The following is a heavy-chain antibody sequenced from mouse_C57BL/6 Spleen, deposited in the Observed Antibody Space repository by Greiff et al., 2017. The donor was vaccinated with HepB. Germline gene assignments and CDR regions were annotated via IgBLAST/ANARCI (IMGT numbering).Heavy chain of an antibody. CDR3: AKRDGYSWYFDV. D-gene: IGHD2-3*01. CDR2: IWRGGST. V-gene: IGHV2-5*01. J-gene: IGHJ1*03. Sequence: QVHVQQSGPGLVQPSQSLSITCTVSGFSLTSYGVHWVRQSPGKGLEWLGVIWRGGSTDYNAAFMSRLSITKDNSKSQVFFKMNSLQADDTAIYYCAKRDGYSWYFDVWGTGTTVTVSS. CDR1: GFSLTSYG.